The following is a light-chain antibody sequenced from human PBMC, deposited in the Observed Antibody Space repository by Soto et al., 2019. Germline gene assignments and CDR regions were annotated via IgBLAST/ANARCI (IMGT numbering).Light chain of an antibody. CDR2: DVS. CDR3: SPYTSRSTIVL. J-gene: IGLJ2*01. V-gene: IGLV2-14*01. Sequence: QSALTQPASVSGSPGQSITISCTGPSSDAGGKKYVSWYQQHPGKAPKLLIYDVSTRPSGVSNRFSGSMSGNTASLTISGLQAEDEADYYCSPYTSRSTIVLFDGGTKLTVL. CDR1: SSDAGGKKY.